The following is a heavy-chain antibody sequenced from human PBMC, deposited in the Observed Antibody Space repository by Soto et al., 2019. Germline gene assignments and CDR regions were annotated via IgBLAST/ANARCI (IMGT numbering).Heavy chain of an antibody. J-gene: IGHJ4*02. CDR3: ARHRATVVKGRFDY. Sequence: QVQLQQWGAGLLKPSETLSLTCAVYGGSFSGYYWSWIRQPPGKGLEWMGEINHSGSTNYNPSLKSRVTISVDTSKNQFSLKLSSVTAADTAVYYCARHRATVVKGRFDYWGQGTLVTVSS. CDR1: GGSFSGYY. D-gene: IGHD4-17*01. V-gene: IGHV4-34*01. CDR2: INHSGST.